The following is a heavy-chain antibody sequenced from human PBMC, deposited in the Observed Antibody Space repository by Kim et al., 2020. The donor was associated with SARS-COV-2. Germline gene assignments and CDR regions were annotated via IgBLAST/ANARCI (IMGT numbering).Heavy chain of an antibody. CDR3: ATPLPPYYYGSGSYWDYYYYGMDV. J-gene: IGHJ6*02. D-gene: IGHD3-10*01. CDR2: ISAYNGNT. CDR1: GYTFTSYG. V-gene: IGHV1-18*04. Sequence: ASVKVSCKASGYTFTSYGISWVRQAPGQGLEWMGWISAYNGNTNYAQKLQGRVTMTTDTSTSTAYMELRSLRSDDTAVYYCATPLPPYYYGSGSYWDYYYYGMDVWGQGTTVTVSS.